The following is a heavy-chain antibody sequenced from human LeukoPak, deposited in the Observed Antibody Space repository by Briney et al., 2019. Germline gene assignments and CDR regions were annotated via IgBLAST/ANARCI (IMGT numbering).Heavy chain of an antibody. Sequence: SETLSLTCTVSGGSISSYYWSWIRQPPGKGLEWIGYIYYSGSTNYNPSLKSRVTISVDTSKNQFSLKLSSVTAADTAVYYCARLGGSDAFGIWGQGTMVTVSS. V-gene: IGHV4-59*08. CDR2: IYYSGST. CDR1: GGSISSYY. J-gene: IGHJ3*02. D-gene: IGHD3-16*01. CDR3: ARLGGSDAFGI.